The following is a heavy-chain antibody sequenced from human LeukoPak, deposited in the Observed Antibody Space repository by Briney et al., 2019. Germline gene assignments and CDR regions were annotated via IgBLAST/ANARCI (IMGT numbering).Heavy chain of an antibody. CDR1: GVSISSHY. CDR3: ARDRQVGATGDAFDI. J-gene: IGHJ3*02. V-gene: IGHV4-59*11. D-gene: IGHD1-26*01. CDR2: IYYIRST. Sequence: KSSETLSLTCTVSGVSISSHYWSWIRQPPGKGLEWIGYIYYIRSTSYNTSLKSRVTISVDTSKNQFSLKLTSVTAADTALYYCARDRQVGATGDAFDIWGQGTMVTVSS.